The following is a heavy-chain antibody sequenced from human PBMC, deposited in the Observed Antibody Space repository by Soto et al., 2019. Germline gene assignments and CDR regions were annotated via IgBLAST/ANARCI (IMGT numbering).Heavy chain of an antibody. CDR1: GGSISSYY. Sequence: SETLSLTCTVSGGSISSYYWSWIRQPPGKGLEWIGYIYYSGSTYYNPSLKSRVTISVDTSKNQFSLKLSSVTAADTAVYYCARHRPVAGMRWSDPWGPGTLVTVSS. D-gene: IGHD6-19*01. V-gene: IGHV4-59*04. J-gene: IGHJ5*02. CDR3: ARHRPVAGMRWSDP. CDR2: IYYSGST.